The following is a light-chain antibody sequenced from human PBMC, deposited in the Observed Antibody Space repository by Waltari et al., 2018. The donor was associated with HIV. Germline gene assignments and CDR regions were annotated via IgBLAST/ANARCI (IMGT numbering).Light chain of an antibody. V-gene: IGKV1-5*03. Sequence: DIQMTQSPSTLSASVGDRVTISCRANESISSWLAWYQQKPGKAPKLLMSKSSTLEGGVPSRFSGSGSGTEFTLTVSSLQPDDSAIYYYQQYNRFSPPTFGQGTKVEVK. J-gene: IGKJ1*01. CDR2: KSS. CDR3: QQYNRFSPPT. CDR1: ESISSW.